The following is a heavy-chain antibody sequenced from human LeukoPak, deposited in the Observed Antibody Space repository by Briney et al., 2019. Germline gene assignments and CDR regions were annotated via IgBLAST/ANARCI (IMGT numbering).Heavy chain of an antibody. J-gene: IGHJ4*02. CDR1: GFTFSSYA. CDR2: ISYDGSNK. CDR3: ARDQNGGAVGSACDW. V-gene: IGHV3-30*01. Sequence: PGGSLRLSCAASGFTFSSYAMHWVRQAPGKGLEWVAVISYDGSNKYYADSVKGRFTISRDNSKNTLYLQMNSLRAEDTAVYYCARDQNGGAVGSACDWWGQGTLVTVSS. D-gene: IGHD2-21*01.